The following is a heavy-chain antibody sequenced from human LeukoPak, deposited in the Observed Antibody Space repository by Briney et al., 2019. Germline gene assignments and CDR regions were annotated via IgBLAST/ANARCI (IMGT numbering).Heavy chain of an antibody. Sequence: ASVKVSCKASGYTFTGYYMHWVRQAPGQGLEWMGIINPSGGSTSYAQKFQGRVTMTRDMSTSTAYMELSSLRSEDTAVYYCARSYFVEMATIDFDYWGQGTLVTVSS. V-gene: IGHV1-46*01. CDR1: GYTFTGYY. D-gene: IGHD5-24*01. J-gene: IGHJ4*02. CDR3: ARSYFVEMATIDFDY. CDR2: INPSGGST.